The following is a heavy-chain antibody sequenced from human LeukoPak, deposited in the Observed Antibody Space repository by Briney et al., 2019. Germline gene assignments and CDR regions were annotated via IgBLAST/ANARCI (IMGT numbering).Heavy chain of an antibody. D-gene: IGHD1-26*01. CDR1: GYSISSGYY. CDR2: IYHSGST. V-gene: IGHV4-38-2*02. J-gene: IGHJ4*02. Sequence: PSETLSLTCTVSGYSISSGYYWGWIRQPPGKGLEWIGSIYHSGSTYYNPSLKSRVTISVDTSKNQVSLKLSSVTAADTAVYYCARDDGGSVDYWGQGTLVTVSS. CDR3: ARDDGGSVDY.